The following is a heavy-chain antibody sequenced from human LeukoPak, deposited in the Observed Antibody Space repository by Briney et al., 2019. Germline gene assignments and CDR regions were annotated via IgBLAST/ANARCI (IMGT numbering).Heavy chain of an antibody. CDR3: ARESNSSSPFDY. D-gene: IGHD6-6*01. V-gene: IGHV1-2*02. CDR2: INPNSGGT. Sequence: GASVKVSCKASGYTFTGYYMHWVRQAPGQGLEWMGWINPNSGGTNYAQKFQGRVTKTRDTSISTAYMELSRLRSDDTAVYYCARESNSSSPFDYWGQGTLVTVSS. CDR1: GYTFTGYY. J-gene: IGHJ4*02.